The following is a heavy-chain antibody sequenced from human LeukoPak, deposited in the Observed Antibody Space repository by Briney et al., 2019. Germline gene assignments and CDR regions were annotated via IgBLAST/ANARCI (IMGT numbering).Heavy chain of an antibody. Sequence: GGSLRLSCAASGFTFSDYYTGWIRLAPGKGLEWVSYISSSSTYTNYADSVKGRFTISRDNAKNSLYLQMNSLRAEDTAVYYCARGPNWAFDSWGEGALVTVSS. CDR1: GFTFSDYY. J-gene: IGHJ4*02. CDR3: ARGPNWAFDS. CDR2: ISSSSTYT. D-gene: IGHD7-27*01. V-gene: IGHV3-11*05.